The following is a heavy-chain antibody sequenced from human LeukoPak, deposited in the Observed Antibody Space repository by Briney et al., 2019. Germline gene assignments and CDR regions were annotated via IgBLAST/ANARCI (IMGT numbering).Heavy chain of an antibody. V-gene: IGHV4-59*01. CDR2: IYYSGST. Sequence: PSETLSLTCTVSGGSISSYSWTWIRQPPGKGLEWIGSIYYSGSTNYNPSLKSRVTISVDTSKNQFSLKLSSVTAADTAVYYCVRDRVLGAFDFWGQGAMFTVSS. CDR3: VRDRVLGAFDF. J-gene: IGHJ3*01. D-gene: IGHD3-16*01. CDR1: GGSISSYS.